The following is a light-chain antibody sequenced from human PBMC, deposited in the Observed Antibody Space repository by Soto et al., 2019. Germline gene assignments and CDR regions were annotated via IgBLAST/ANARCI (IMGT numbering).Light chain of an antibody. CDR2: EVS. J-gene: IGLJ2*01. Sequence: QSALTQPPSASGSPGQSVTISCTGTSSDVGGYNYVSWYQQHPGKAPKLMIYEVSKWPSGVPDRFSGSKSGNTASLTVSGLQAEDEADYYCSSYAGSNNFVFGGGTKLTGL. V-gene: IGLV2-8*01. CDR3: SSYAGSNNFV. CDR1: SSDVGGYNY.